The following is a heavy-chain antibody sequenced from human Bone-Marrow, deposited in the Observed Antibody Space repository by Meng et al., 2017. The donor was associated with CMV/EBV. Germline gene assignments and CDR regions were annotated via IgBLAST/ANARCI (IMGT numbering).Heavy chain of an antibody. CDR2: ISAYNGNT. Sequence: ASVKVSCKASGYTFTSYGISWVRQAPGQGLEWMGWISAYNGNTNYAQKLQGRVTMTTDTSTSTDYMELRSLRSDDTAVYYGARDQGGGSSLRGDYWGQGTLVTVSS. CDR1: GYTFTSYG. CDR3: ARDQGGGSSLRGDY. V-gene: IGHV1-18*01. J-gene: IGHJ4*02. D-gene: IGHD6-6*01.